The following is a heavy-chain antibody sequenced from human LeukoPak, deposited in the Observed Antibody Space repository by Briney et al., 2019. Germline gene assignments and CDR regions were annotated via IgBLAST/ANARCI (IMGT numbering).Heavy chain of an antibody. CDR3: VRPLIVGSTGAFDT. V-gene: IGHV4-59*08. CDR2: IYYSGST. CDR1: GCSISTYY. J-gene: IGHJ3*02. D-gene: IGHD1-26*01. Sequence: SETLTLTCAASGCSISTYYRSWIRQPPGKGLEWIGYIYYSGSTNYNPSLKSRVTISVDTSKNQFSLKLSSVTAADTAGYYCVRPLIVGSTGAFDTWGQGTMVTVSS.